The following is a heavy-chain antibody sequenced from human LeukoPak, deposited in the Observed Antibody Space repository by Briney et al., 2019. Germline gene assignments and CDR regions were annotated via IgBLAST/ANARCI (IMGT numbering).Heavy chain of an antibody. CDR2: ISGSGDNT. J-gene: IGHJ4*02. Sequence: GGSLRLSCAASGFTFSSYLMSWVRQAPGKGLEWVSGISGSGDNTYYADSVKGRFTISRDNSKNTLYVQVNSLGTEDTAAYYCAKGSYYDSSGSIYFDYWGQGTLVTVSS. D-gene: IGHD3-22*01. CDR1: GFTFSSYL. CDR3: AKGSYYDSSGSIYFDY. V-gene: IGHV3-23*01.